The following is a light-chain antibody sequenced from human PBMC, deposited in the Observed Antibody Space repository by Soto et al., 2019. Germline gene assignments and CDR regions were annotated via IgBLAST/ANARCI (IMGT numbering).Light chain of an antibody. CDR2: AAS. CDR3: QQGYSTPIT. CDR1: QSISSY. V-gene: IGKV1-39*01. Sequence: DIQMTQSPSSLSASVGDRVTITCGASQSISSYLHWYQQKPGKAPKLLIYAASSLQSGVPSRFSGCGSGTDFTLTIISLQPEDFAAYYCQQGYSTPITFGQGTRLEI. J-gene: IGKJ5*01.